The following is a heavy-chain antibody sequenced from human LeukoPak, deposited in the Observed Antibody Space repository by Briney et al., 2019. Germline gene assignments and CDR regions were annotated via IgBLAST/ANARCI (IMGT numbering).Heavy chain of an antibody. CDR3: AGGASYDTRLGAPRPFDY. V-gene: IGHV1-8*03. CDR1: GYTFTSYD. Sequence: ASVKVSCKASGYTFTSYDINWVRQATGQGLEWMGWMDPNSGNTGYAQKFQGRVTITRNTSISTAYMELSSLRSEDTAVYYCAGGASYDTRLGAPRPFDYWGQGTLVTVSS. D-gene: IGHD3-9*01. CDR2: MDPNSGNT. J-gene: IGHJ4*02.